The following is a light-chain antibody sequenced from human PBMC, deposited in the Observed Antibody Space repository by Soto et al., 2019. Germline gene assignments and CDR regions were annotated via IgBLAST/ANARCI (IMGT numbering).Light chain of an antibody. CDR3: QQSYNSPPT. CDR2: AVS. V-gene: IGKV1-39*01. CDR1: HNISRF. J-gene: IGKJ1*01. Sequence: DIQMTQTPSSLSASVGDRVTVSCRSSHNISRFVNWYQQKQGRAPNLLIYAVSSLHVGVPSRFSGSGFGTDFTLTISSLQPADFATYFCQQSYNSPPTFGQGTKVDIK.